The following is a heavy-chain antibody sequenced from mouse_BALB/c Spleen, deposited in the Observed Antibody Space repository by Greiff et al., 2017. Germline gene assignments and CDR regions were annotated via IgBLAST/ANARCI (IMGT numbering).Heavy chain of an antibody. V-gene: IGHV5-6-3*01. CDR2: INSNGGST. Sequence: EVQLVESGGGLVQPGGSLKLSCAASGFTFSSYGMSWVRQTPDKRLELVATINSNGGSTYYPDSVKGRFTISRDNAKNTLYLQMSSLKSEDTAMYYCARDPYGNFYAMDYWGQGTSVTVSS. CDR3: ARDPYGNFYAMDY. J-gene: IGHJ4*01. CDR1: GFTFSSYG. D-gene: IGHD2-1*01.